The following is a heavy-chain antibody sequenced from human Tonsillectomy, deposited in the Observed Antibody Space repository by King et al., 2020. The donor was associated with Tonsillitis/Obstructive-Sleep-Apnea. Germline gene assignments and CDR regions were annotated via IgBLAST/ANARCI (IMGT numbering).Heavy chain of an antibody. J-gene: IGHJ5*02. CDR3: ARDLGCSSTSCHPANWFDP. CDR2: ISSSGSTI. V-gene: IGHV3-48*02. D-gene: IGHD2-2*01. Sequence: VQLVESGGGLVQPGGSLRLSCAASGFTFSSYSMNWVRQAPGKGLEWVSYISSSGSTIYYSDSLKGRFTNSRDNAKNSLYLQMNSLRDEETAVYYCARDLGCSSTSCHPANWFDPWGQGTLVIVSS. CDR1: GFTFSSYS.